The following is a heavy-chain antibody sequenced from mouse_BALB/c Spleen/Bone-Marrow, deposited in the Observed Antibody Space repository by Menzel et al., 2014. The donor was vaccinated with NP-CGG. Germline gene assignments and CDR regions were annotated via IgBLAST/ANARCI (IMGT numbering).Heavy chain of an antibody. Sequence: QVKLQQSGPELVKPGASVRISCKASGYTFTSYYIHWVKQRPGQGLEWIGCIYLGNVNTKYNEKFKGKATLTADKSSSTAYMQFSSLTSEDSSVYFCACGDYGGQGTTLTVSS. V-gene: IGHV1S56*01. CDR3: ACGDY. J-gene: IGHJ2*01. CDR1: GYTFTSYY. CDR2: IYLGNVNT.